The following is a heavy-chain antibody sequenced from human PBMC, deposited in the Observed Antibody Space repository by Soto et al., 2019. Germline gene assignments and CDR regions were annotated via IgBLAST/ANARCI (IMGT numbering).Heavy chain of an antibody. Sequence: QVQLVQSGAEVKKPGSSVKVSCKASGGTFSSYAISWVRQAPGQGLEWMGGIIPLVGTANSAQKFQGRVTITADESTSTAYVELSSLRSEDTAVYYCARSVGRRGWFAPWGQGTLVTVSS. CDR1: GGTFSSYA. CDR2: IIPLVGTA. D-gene: IGHD1-26*01. V-gene: IGHV1-69*01. CDR3: ARSVGRRGWFAP. J-gene: IGHJ5*02.